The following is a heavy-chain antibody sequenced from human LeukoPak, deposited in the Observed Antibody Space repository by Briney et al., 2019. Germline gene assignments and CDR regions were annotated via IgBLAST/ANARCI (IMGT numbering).Heavy chain of an antibody. J-gene: IGHJ6*03. V-gene: IGHV3-7*01. CDR2: IKQDGSEK. D-gene: IGHD1-26*01. Sequence: EGSLRLSCPASGFTFSNYSMSWVRQDPGKGLECVANIKQDGSEKYYVDSVKGRLTTSRDNAKNSLYLQMNSLSGEDTAVYYCATDLVVGVYYYYYYYMDVWGKATTVTISS. CDR3: ATDLVVGVYYYYYYYMDV. CDR1: GFTFSNYS.